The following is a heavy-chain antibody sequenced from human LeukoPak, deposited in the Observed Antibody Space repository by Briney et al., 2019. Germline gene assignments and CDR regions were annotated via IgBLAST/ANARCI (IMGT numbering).Heavy chain of an antibody. V-gene: IGHV3-7*01. D-gene: IGHD1-1*01. Sequence: PGGSLRLSCAVSQFTFNGSWTNWVRQAPGKGLEWAANMDPTGSQKRYVDSVRGRFTISKDNPGASLYLDMHSLRAEDTAIYYCAIWTSRNYWGQGTLVTVSS. CDR2: MDPTGSQK. CDR1: QFTFNGSW. J-gene: IGHJ4*02. CDR3: AIWTSRNY.